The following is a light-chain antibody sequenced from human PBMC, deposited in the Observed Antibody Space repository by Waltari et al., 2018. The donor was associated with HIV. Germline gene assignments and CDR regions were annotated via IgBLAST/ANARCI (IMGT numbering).Light chain of an antibody. J-gene: IGLJ1*01. V-gene: IGLV1-40*01. Sequence: QSVLTQPPSVSGAPGQRVTISCTGSKSNIGAGHNVHWYQQLPGTAPKLLTYGNTNRPAGVPDRFSGSNSGTSASLAITGLQAEDEADYYCQSYDSSLSTYVFGTGTKVTVL. CDR2: GNT. CDR1: KSNIGAGHN. CDR3: QSYDSSLSTYV.